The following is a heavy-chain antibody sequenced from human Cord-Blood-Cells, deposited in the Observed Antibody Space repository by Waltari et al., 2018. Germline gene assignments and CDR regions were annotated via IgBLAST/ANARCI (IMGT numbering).Heavy chain of an antibody. J-gene: IGHJ2*01. Sequence: GFTFSSYGMHWVRQAPGKGLEWVAVISDDGSNKYYADSVKGRFTISRDNSKNTLYLQMNSLRAEDTAVYYCAATAKLYWYFDLWGRGTLVTVSS. CDR1: GFTFSSYG. CDR2: ISDDGSNK. D-gene: IGHD1-1*01. V-gene: IGHV3-30*03. CDR3: AATAKLYWYFDL.